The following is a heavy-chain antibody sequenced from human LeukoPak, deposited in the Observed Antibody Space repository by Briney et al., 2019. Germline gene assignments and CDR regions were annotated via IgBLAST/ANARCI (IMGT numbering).Heavy chain of an antibody. V-gene: IGHV3-21*01. D-gene: IGHD3-22*01. J-gene: IGHJ4*02. CDR2: ISSSSSYI. CDR1: GFTFSSYS. Sequence: PGGSLRLSCGASGFTFSSYSLNWVRPAPGKGLEWVSSISSSSSYIYYADSVKGRFTISRDNAKNSLYLQMNSLRAEDTAVYYCARDPFTSGDYYDSSGYSGYWGQGTLVTVSS. CDR3: ARDPFTSGDYYDSSGYSGY.